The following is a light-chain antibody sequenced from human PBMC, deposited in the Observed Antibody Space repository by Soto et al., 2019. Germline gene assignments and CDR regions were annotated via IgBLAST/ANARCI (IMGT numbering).Light chain of an antibody. V-gene: IGKV3-11*01. Sequence: LTQSPATLSFSPGQRATLSCTASQSVSNYLAWYQQKPGQPPRLLIYDASNRATGIPARFSGSGSAADFTLTISRLEPEDFAVYYCQQYNTSPLTFGPGTKVDI. CDR2: DAS. J-gene: IGKJ3*01. CDR1: QSVSNY. CDR3: QQYNTSPLT.